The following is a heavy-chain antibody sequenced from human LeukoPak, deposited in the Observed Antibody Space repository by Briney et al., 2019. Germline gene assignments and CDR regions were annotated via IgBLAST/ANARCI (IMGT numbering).Heavy chain of an antibody. CDR2: INPNSGGT. D-gene: IGHD2-2*02. CDR3: ARSGVVVVPVAITTNWFDP. V-gene: IGHV1-2*02. Sequence: ASVKVSCKASGYTFTGYYMHWVRRAPGQGLEWMGSINPNSGGTNYAQKFQGRVTMTSDTSISTAYVELSRQRSDDTAVYYCARSGVVVVPVAITTNWFDPWGQGTLVTVSS. CDR1: GYTFTGYY. J-gene: IGHJ5*02.